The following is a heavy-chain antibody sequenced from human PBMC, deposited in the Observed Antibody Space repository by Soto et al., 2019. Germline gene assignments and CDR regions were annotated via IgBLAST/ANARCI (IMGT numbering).Heavy chain of an antibody. J-gene: IGHJ4*02. CDR1: GYSFTSYW. V-gene: IGHV5-51*01. D-gene: IGHD2-2*02. CDR2: IYLGDSNT. CDR3: ARQEYCSGTACYTVDY. Sequence: GESLKISCKGSGYSFTSYWIGWVRQTPGKGLEWMGIIYLGDSNTRYSPSFQGQVTISADKSINTAYLQWSSLKASDTAVYYCARQEYCSGTACYTVDYWGQGTLVTVSS.